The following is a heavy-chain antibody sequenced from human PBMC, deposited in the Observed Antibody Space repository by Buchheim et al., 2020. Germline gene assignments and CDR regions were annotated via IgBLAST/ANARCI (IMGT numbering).Heavy chain of an antibody. CDR2: IWYDGSNK. CDR1: GFTFSSYG. CDR3: ARDLSAQSPLRFLEWSPYYYYGMDV. J-gene: IGHJ6*02. Sequence: QVQLVESGGGVVQPGRFLRLSCAASGFTFSSYGMHWVRQAPGKGLEWVAVIWYDGSNKYYADSVKGRFTISRDNSKNTLYLQMNSLRAEDTAVYYCARDLSAQSPLRFLEWSPYYYYGMDVWGQGTT. D-gene: IGHD3-3*01. V-gene: IGHV3-33*01.